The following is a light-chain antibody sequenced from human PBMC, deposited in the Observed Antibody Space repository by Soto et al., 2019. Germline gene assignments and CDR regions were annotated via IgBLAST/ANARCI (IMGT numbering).Light chain of an antibody. CDR2: GAS. CDR3: QEYNDRRT. CDR1: QSVSSN. J-gene: IGKJ1*01. Sequence: EIVMTQSPATLSLSPGERATLSCRASQSVSSNLAWYQQKPGQAPRLIIYGASTRATGIPGRFTGSGSGTEFTLTISSLQSEDFAVYYCQEYNDRRTFGQGTKVDFK. V-gene: IGKV3-15*01.